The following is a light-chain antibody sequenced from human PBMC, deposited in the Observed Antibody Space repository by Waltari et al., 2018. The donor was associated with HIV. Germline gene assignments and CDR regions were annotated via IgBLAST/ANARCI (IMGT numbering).Light chain of an antibody. J-gene: IGKJ4*01. V-gene: IGKV4-1*01. Sequence: DIVMTQSPDSLAVSLGERATINCKSSQSVLYSSNNKNYLAWYQQKPGQPPNLLLYWASNRESAVPDRFSGSGSGTDFTLTISSLQAEDLAVYYCQQYYSTPLTFGGGTKVEIK. CDR2: WAS. CDR1: QSVLYSSNNKNY. CDR3: QQYYSTPLT.